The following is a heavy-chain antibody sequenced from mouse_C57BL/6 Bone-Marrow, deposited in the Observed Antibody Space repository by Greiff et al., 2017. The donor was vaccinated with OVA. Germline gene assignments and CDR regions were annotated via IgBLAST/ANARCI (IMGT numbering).Heavy chain of an antibody. CDR2: IYPGNSDT. CDR3: TRSYYYGSLPYFDY. D-gene: IGHD1-1*01. CDR1: GYTFTSYW. Sequence: EVQLQQSGTVLARPGASVKMSCKTSGYTFTSYWMHWVKQRPGQGLEWIGAIYPGNSDTSYNQKFKGKAKLTAVTSASTAYMEISSLTNEDSAVYYCTRSYYYGSLPYFDYWGQGTTLTVSS. V-gene: IGHV1-5*01. J-gene: IGHJ2*01.